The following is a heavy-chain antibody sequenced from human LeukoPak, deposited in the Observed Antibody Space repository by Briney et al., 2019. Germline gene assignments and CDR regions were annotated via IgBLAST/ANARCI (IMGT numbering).Heavy chain of an antibody. Sequence: PGGSLRLSCAASGFTFSSYVMSWVRQAPGKGLKWVSAISGSGGSTYYADSVKGRFTISRDNSKNTLYLQMNSLRAEDTAVYYCAKETEQWLVRGYFQHWGQGTLVTVSS. V-gene: IGHV3-23*01. CDR1: GFTFSSYV. D-gene: IGHD6-19*01. CDR2: ISGSGGST. CDR3: AKETEQWLVRGYFQH. J-gene: IGHJ1*01.